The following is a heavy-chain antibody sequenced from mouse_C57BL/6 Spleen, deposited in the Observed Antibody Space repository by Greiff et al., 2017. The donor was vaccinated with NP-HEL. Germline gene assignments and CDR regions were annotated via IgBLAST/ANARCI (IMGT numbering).Heavy chain of an antibody. D-gene: IGHD3-2*02. CDR1: GYTFTSYW. J-gene: IGHJ2*01. Sequence: VQLQQPGAELVKPGASVKLSCKASGYTFTSYWMHWVKQRPGQGLEWIGMIHPNSGSTNYNEKFKSKATLTVDKSSSTAYMQLSSLTSEDSAVYYCARWETAQATNYFDYWGQGTTLTVSS. CDR2: IHPNSGST. CDR3: ARWETAQATNYFDY. V-gene: IGHV1-64*01.